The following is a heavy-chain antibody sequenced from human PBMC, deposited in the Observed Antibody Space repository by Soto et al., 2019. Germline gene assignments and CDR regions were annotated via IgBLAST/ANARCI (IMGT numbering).Heavy chain of an antibody. V-gene: IGHV3-53*04. J-gene: IGHJ4*02. CDR2: IYSGGTT. D-gene: IGHD3-10*01. CDR3: ARSRYYGSVAGGDY. Sequence: EVQVVVSGGGLVQPGGSLRLSCAASGFSVSSDYMSWVRQAPGKGLEWVSVIYSGGTTYYADSVKGRFTMSRHNSQNTLYLQMNSLRTDDTAVYYCARSRYYGSVAGGDYWGQGTLVTVSS. CDR1: GFSVSSDY.